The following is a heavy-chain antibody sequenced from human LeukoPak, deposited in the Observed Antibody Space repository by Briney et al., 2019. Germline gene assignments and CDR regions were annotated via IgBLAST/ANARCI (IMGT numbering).Heavy chain of an antibody. CDR2: IYTSGST. V-gene: IGHV4-4*07. Sequence: KSSETLSLTRTVSGYSISSGYYWSWIRQPAGKGLEWIGRIYTSGSTNYNPSLKSRVTMSVDTSKNQFSLKLSSVTAADTAVYYCARGATDTAMVIPFYYYYYYMDVWGKGTTVTISS. D-gene: IGHD5-18*01. J-gene: IGHJ6*03. CDR1: GYSISSGYY. CDR3: ARGATDTAMVIPFYYYYYYMDV.